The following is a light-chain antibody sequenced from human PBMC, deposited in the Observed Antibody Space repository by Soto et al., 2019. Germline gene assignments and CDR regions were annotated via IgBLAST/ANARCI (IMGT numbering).Light chain of an antibody. CDR1: SSDVGSSNF. CDR2: EVN. V-gene: IGLV2-23*02. CDR3: CSYAGTTSFV. Sequence: QSALTQPASVSGSPGQSITISCTGSSSDVGSSNFVSWYQQHPGKAPQFMFYEVNKRPPEISDRFSGSKSGNTASLTISGLQAEDEADYYCCSYAGTTSFVFGGGTKLTV. J-gene: IGLJ2*01.